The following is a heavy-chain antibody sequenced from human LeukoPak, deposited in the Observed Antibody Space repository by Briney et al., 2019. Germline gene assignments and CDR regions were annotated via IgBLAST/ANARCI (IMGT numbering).Heavy chain of an antibody. CDR2: IWYDGSNK. Sequence: GGSLRLSCAISGFTFSACELTWVRQAPGKGLEWVAVIWYDGSNKYYGDSVKGRFTISRDNSKYTLFLQMNSLRTEDTAVYYCAREGGDRAMAFDYWGQGTLVTVSS. CDR3: AREGGDRAMAFDY. CDR1: GFTFSACE. J-gene: IGHJ4*02. D-gene: IGHD5-18*01. V-gene: IGHV3-33*08.